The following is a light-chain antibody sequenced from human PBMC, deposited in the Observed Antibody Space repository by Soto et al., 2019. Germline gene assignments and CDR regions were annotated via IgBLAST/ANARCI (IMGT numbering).Light chain of an antibody. CDR3: CSYAGSYTFI. Sequence: QSALTQPRSVSGSPGQSVTISCTGTSSDVGSHNYVSWYQRHPGKAPKIMIYEVNKRPPGTPARFSGSKSGNTASLTISGLQAEDEADYYCCSYAGSYTFIFGGGTKLTVL. J-gene: IGLJ2*01. V-gene: IGLV2-11*01. CDR2: EVN. CDR1: SSDVGSHNY.